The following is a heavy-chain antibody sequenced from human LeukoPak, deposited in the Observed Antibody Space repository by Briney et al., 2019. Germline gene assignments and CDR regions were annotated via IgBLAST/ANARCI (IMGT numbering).Heavy chain of an antibody. CDR2: IYTSGST. D-gene: IGHD6-13*01. J-gene: IGHJ5*02. CDR3: ARDSSSWYSNWFDP. V-gene: IGHV4-4*07. Sequence: SETLSLTRTVSGGSISSYYWSWIRQPAGKGLEWIGRIYTSGSTNYNPSLKSRVTMSVDTSKNQFSLKLSSVTAADTAVYYCARDSSSWYSNWFDPWGQGTLVTVSS. CDR1: GGSISSYY.